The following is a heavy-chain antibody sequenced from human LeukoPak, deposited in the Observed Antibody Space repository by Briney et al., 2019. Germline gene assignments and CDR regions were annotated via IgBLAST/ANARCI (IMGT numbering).Heavy chain of an antibody. Sequence: GGSLRLSCAASGFTFSSYSMNWVRQAPGKGLEWVSYISSSSSTIYYADSVKGRFTISRDNAKNSLYVQMNSLRAEDTAVYYCARDDPNGDAFDIWGQGTMVTVSS. CDR1: GFTFSSYS. J-gene: IGHJ3*02. CDR3: ARDDPNGDAFDI. CDR2: ISSSSSTI. V-gene: IGHV3-48*04.